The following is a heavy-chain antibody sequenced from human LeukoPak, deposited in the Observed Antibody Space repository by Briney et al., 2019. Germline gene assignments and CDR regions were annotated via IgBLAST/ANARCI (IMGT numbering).Heavy chain of an antibody. J-gene: IGHJ3*02. V-gene: IGHV3-53*01. CDR2: IYSGGTT. CDR1: GFTVSSNY. CDR3: AKTSSGSHGPFDI. Sequence: PGGSLRLSCAASGFTVSSNYMTWVRQAPGKGLEWVSIIYSGGTTYYAESVKGRFTISRDNSKNTLYLQMNSLRAEDTAVYYCAKTSSGSHGPFDIWGQGTMVTVSS. D-gene: IGHD3-22*01.